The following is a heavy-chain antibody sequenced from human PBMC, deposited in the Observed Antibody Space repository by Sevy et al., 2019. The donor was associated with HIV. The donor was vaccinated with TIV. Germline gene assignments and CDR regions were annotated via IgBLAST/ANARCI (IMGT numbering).Heavy chain of an antibody. CDR2: IHYTGST. J-gene: IGHJ5*02. CDR1: GGSISAYH. CDR3: ARAPPVRSGDDSLKWFAP. Sequence: SETLSLTCTVSGGSISAYHWSWIRQPPGKGLEWIGYIHYTGSTKYNPSLESRVTISVDTSKNQFSLKLSSVTAADTAVYYCARAPPVRSGDDSLKWFAPWGQGTLVTVSP. V-gene: IGHV4-59*01. D-gene: IGHD5-12*01.